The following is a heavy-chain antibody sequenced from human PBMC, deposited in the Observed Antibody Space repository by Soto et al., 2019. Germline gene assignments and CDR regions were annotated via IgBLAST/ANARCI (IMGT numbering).Heavy chain of an antibody. J-gene: IGHJ6*02. Sequence: LRLSCAASGFTFSSYGMHWVRQAPGKGLEWVAVIWYDGSNKYYADSVKGRFTISRDNSKNTLYLQMNSLRAEDTAVYYCARDLGPGPYYYGMDVWGQGTTVTVSS. CDR1: GFTFSSYG. CDR3: ARDLGPGPYYYGMDV. V-gene: IGHV3-33*01. CDR2: IWYDGSNK.